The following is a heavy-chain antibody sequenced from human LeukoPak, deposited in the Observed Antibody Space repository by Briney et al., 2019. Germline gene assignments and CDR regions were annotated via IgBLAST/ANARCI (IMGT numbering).Heavy chain of an antibody. V-gene: IGHV5-51*01. CDR1: GCSFPNYW. CDR2: IYPGDSHT. D-gene: IGHD2-2*02. CDR3: ARGPYAYTSSATLGSYNWFDP. Sequence: GASLQISCQGSGCSFPNYWIGLVRRLTGKGLEWMGIIYPGDSHTRYSPSFQDQVTISVDKSISTAYLQWSSLKASDTAMYYCARGPYAYTSSATLGSYNWFDPWGQGSLVTVSS. J-gene: IGHJ5*02.